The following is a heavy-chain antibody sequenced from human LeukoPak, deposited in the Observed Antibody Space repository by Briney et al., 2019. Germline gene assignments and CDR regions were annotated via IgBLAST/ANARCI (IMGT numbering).Heavy chain of an antibody. Sequence: PSETLSLTCTVSGGSISSYYWSRIRQPPGKGLEWIGYIYYSGSTNYSPSLKSRVTISVDTSKNQFSLKLSSVTAADTAVYYCAGSLRFSELPIDYWGQGTLVTVSS. CDR1: GGSISSYY. V-gene: IGHV4-59*08. J-gene: IGHJ4*02. D-gene: IGHD3-3*01. CDR3: AGSLRFSELPIDY. CDR2: IYYSGST.